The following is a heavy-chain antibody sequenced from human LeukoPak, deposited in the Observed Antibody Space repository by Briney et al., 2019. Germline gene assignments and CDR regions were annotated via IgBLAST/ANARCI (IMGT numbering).Heavy chain of an antibody. Sequence: GGSLRLSCAASGFTFSSYAMHWVRQAPGKGLEWVAVISYDGSNKYYADSVKGRFTISRDNSKNTLYLQMNSLRAEDTAVYYCAKDFYRGVVVVAATPPGMDVWGKGTTVTVSS. CDR1: GFTFSSYA. J-gene: IGHJ6*04. CDR2: ISYDGSNK. CDR3: AKDFYRGVVVVAATPPGMDV. V-gene: IGHV3-30*04. D-gene: IGHD2-15*01.